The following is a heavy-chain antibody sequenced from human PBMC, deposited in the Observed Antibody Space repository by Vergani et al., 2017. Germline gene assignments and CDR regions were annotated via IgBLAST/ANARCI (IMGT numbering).Heavy chain of an antibody. CDR1: GGSFSGYY. V-gene: IGHV4-34*01. CDR2: INHSGST. CDR3: ARAGDSSGYLDAFDI. D-gene: IGHD3-22*01. J-gene: IGHJ3*02. Sequence: QVQLQESGPGLLKPSETLSLTCAVYGGSFSGYYWSWIRQPPGKGLEWIGEINHSGSTNYNPSLKSRVTISVDTSKNQFSLKLSSVTAADTAVYYCARAGDSSGYLDAFDIWGQGTMVTVSS.